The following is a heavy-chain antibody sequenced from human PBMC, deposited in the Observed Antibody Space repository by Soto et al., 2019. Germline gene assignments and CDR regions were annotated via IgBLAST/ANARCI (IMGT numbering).Heavy chain of an antibody. D-gene: IGHD6-13*01. J-gene: IGHJ4*02. CDR1: GGSISSYY. CDR2: IYYSGST. Sequence: XETLTLTCTVSGGSISSYYWSWIRQPPGKGLEWIGYIYYSGSTNYNPSLKSRVTISVDTSKNQFSLKLSSVTAADTAVYYCARGSAAALRNWGQGTLVTVSS. CDR3: ARGSAAALRN. V-gene: IGHV4-59*01.